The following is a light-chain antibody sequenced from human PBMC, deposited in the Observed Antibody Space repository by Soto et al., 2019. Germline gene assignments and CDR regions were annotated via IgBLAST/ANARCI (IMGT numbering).Light chain of an antibody. CDR2: HAS. CDR3: QQYGYSPVT. Sequence: DFQMIQTPSTLPASVGDRVTITCRASQSISNWLAWYQQKPGTAPKVLIYHASNLQSGVPSRFSGSGSGTDFTLTISRLVPEDFAVYYCQQYGYSPVTFGQGTKVDIK. J-gene: IGKJ1*01. CDR1: QSISNW. V-gene: IGKV1-5*01.